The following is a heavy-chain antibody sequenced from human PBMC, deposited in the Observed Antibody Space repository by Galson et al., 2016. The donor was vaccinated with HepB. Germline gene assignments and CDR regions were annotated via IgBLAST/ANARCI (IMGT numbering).Heavy chain of an antibody. Sequence: SLRLSCAASGFIFSNYAMSWVRQVPGKGLEWVSAISGSGGSTHHADSVKGRFTISRDNSKNTLYLQMNSLRAEDTAVYYCAKAVTRNTIFGVVTGKEGAHYGMDVWGQGTTVTVSS. CDR3: AKAVTRNTIFGVVTGKEGAHYGMDV. J-gene: IGHJ6*02. CDR2: ISGSGGST. CDR1: GFIFSNYA. V-gene: IGHV3-23*01. D-gene: IGHD3-3*01.